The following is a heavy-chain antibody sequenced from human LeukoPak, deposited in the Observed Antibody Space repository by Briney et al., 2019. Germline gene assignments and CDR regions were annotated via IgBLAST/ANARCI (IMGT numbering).Heavy chain of an antibody. V-gene: IGHV3-48*03. CDR3: AELGITMIGGV. Sequence: GGSLRPSCAASGFTFSSYEMNWVRQAPGKGLEWVSYISSSGSTIYYADSVKGRFTISRDNANNSLYLQMNSRRAEDTAVYYCAELGITMIGGVWGEGTTVTISS. J-gene: IGHJ6*04. D-gene: IGHD3-10*02. CDR2: ISSSGSTI. CDR1: GFTFSSYE.